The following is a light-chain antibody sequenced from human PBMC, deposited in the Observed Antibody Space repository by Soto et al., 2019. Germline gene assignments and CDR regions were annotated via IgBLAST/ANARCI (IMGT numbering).Light chain of an antibody. J-gene: IGKJ2*01. Sequence: IMLTQSPGTLSVSPGERASLSCRASQSLSSNVAWYQQKPGQAPRLLIYNILTRATGIPARFSGSGSGTEFTLTIRSLQSEDFAVYFCQHYSNWHQRYSVGQGTKVDI. CDR3: QHYSNWHQRYS. CDR2: NIL. CDR1: QSLSSN. V-gene: IGKV3-15*01.